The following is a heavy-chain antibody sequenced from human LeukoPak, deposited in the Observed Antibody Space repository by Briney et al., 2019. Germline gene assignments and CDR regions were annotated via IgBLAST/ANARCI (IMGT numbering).Heavy chain of an antibody. CDR3: ARVTSGSYYVRGYYFDY. Sequence: ASVKVSCKASGYTFTSYYMHWVRQPPGHVLEWMGWINPNSGGTNYAQKFQGRVTMTRDTSISTAYMELSRLRSDDTAVYYCARVTSGSYYVRGYYFDYWGQGTLVTVSS. J-gene: IGHJ4*02. CDR1: GYTFTSYY. CDR2: INPNSGGT. V-gene: IGHV1-2*02. D-gene: IGHD1-26*01.